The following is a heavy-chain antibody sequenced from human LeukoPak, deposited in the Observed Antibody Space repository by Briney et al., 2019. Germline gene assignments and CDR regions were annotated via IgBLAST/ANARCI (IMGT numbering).Heavy chain of an antibody. CDR2: IKQDGSEK. J-gene: IGHJ6*02. V-gene: IGHV3-7*01. CDR3: ARDRHYDILSGFHNYYGMDV. D-gene: IGHD3-9*01. Sequence: GGSLRLSCAASGFTFSSYWMNWVRQAPGKGLEWVAIIKQDGSEKNYVESVKGRFTISRDNAKNSLYLQMNSLGVEDTAVYYCARDRHYDILSGFHNYYGMDVWGQGTTVTVSS. CDR1: GFTFSSYW.